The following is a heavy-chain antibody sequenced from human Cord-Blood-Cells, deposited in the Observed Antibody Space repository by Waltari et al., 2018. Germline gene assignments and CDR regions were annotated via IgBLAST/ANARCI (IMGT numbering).Heavy chain of an antibody. CDR3: ARSHEAARHDAFDI. J-gene: IGHJ3*02. CDR1: GYTFTSYG. V-gene: IGHV1-18*01. D-gene: IGHD6-6*01. Sequence: QVQLVQSGAEVKKPGSSVKVTCKASGYTFTSYGISVVQQAPGQGLEWMGWISAYNGNTNYAQKLQGRVTMTTDTSTSTAYMELRSLRSDDTAVYYCARSHEAARHDAFDIWGQGTMVTVSS. CDR2: ISAYNGNT.